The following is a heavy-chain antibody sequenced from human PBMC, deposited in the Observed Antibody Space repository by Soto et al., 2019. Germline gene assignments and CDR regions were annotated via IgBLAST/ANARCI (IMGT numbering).Heavy chain of an antibody. CDR1: GFSLSNARMG. Sequence: SGPTLVNPTQTLTLTCTVPGFSLSNARMGVSWIRQPPGKALEWLAHIFSNDEKYYSTSLKTRLTISKDTSKNQVVLTMTNMDPVDTATYYCSWIRGGGYNWDESSYFDYWGQGTLVTVSS. CDR3: SWIRGGGYNWDESSYFDY. V-gene: IGHV2-26*01. J-gene: IGHJ4*02. CDR2: IFSNDEK. D-gene: IGHD5-12*01.